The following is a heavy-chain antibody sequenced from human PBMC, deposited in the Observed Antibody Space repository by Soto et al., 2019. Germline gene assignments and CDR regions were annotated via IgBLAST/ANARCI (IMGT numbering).Heavy chain of an antibody. CDR3: ARDPQRGYSYGSNYYYYYGMDV. CDR2: ISGSGDST. J-gene: IGHJ6*02. CDR1: GFTFHTYA. Sequence: EVQLLESGGGLVQPGGSLRLSCAVSGFTFHTYAMSWVRQAPGKGLEWVSVISGSGDSTYYADSVNGRFTISRDNSRNTLYLQMSSLRADDTAVYYCARDPQRGYSYGSNYYYYYGMDVWGQGTTVTVSS. D-gene: IGHD5-18*01. V-gene: IGHV3-23*01.